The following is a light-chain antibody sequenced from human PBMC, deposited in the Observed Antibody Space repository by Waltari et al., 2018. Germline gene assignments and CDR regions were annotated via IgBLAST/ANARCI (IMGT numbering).Light chain of an antibody. Sequence: DIQMTQSPSSLAASIGDTITVTCRASNNIRTYLNWYQQKPAKAPKHLIFGAARLPRGVPSRFTGSASETEFTLTITNLQPDDFAPYFCQQSFSSPWTFGQGTTV. J-gene: IGKJ1*01. CDR2: GAA. V-gene: IGKV1-39*01. CDR3: QQSFSSPWT. CDR1: NNIRTY.